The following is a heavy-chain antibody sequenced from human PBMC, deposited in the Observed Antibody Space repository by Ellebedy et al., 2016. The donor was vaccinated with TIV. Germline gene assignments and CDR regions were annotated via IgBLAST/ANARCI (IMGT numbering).Heavy chain of an antibody. CDR3: ARVDTALVGDVFDI. CDR2: IYYSGNT. CDR1: GGSIRSYY. J-gene: IGHJ3*02. V-gene: IGHV4-59*01. Sequence: MPSETLSLTCTVSGGSIRSYYWSWIRQPPGKVLEWIGYIYYSGNTNHNPSLKSRVTISVDTSKNQFYLKLTSVTAADTAVYYCARVDTALVGDVFDIWGQGTMVTVSS. D-gene: IGHD5-18*01.